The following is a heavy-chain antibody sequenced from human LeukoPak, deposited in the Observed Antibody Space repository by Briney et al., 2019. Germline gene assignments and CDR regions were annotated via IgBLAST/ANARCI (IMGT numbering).Heavy chain of an antibody. CDR2: ISVGSNYI. CDR3: ARDGVVVTYYLEH. Sequence: GGSLRLSCAASGFTFRSYSLNWVRQAPGKGLEWVSPISVGSNYIYYADSVKGRFTISRDNAKNLVYLQMNSLRVEDTAVYYCARDGVVVTYYLEHWGQGTMVTVSA. V-gene: IGHV3-21*06. CDR1: GFTFRSYS. J-gene: IGHJ4*02. D-gene: IGHD3-22*01.